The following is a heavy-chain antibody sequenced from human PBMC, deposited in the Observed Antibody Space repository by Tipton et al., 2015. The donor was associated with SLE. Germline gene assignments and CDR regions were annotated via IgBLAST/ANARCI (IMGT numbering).Heavy chain of an antibody. V-gene: IGHV4-61*09. Sequence: LRLSCTVSGGSISSGSYYWSWIRQPAGKGLEWIGHIYTSGSTNYNPSLKSRVTISVDTSKNQFSLKLSSVTAADTAVYYCARLLVVYAFDIWGQGTMVTVSS. CDR3: ARLLVVYAFDI. D-gene: IGHD2-8*02. J-gene: IGHJ3*02. CDR2: IYTSGST. CDR1: GGSISSGSYY.